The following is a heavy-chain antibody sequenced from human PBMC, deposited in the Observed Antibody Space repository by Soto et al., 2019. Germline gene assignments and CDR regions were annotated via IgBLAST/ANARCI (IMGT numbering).Heavy chain of an antibody. J-gene: IGHJ6*02. Sequence: EVQLVESGGGLVKPGGSLRLSCAASGFTFSSYSMNWVRQAPGKGLEWVSSISSSSSYIYYADSVKGRFTISRDNAKNSLYLKMNRLRGEDTAVYYCARVSRIAAAGYYYDGMDVWGRGTTVTVSS. CDR3: ARVSRIAAAGYYYDGMDV. D-gene: IGHD6-13*01. CDR2: ISSSSSYI. CDR1: GFTFSSYS. V-gene: IGHV3-21*01.